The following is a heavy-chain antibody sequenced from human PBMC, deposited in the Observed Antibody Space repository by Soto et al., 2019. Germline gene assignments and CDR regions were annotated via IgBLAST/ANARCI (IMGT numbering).Heavy chain of an antibody. CDR3: ARDSDGVAVTFDY. CDR1: GGSISSYY. CDR2: IYYSGST. J-gene: IGHJ4*02. D-gene: IGHD3-3*01. V-gene: IGHV4-59*01. Sequence: SETLSLTCTVSGGSISSYYWSWIRRPPGKGLEWIGYIYYSGSTNYNPSLKSRVTISVDTSKNQFSLKLSSVTAADTAVYYCARDSDGVAVTFDYWGQGTLVTVSS.